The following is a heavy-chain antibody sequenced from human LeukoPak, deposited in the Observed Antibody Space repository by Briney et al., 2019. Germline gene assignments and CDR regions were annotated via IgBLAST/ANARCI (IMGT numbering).Heavy chain of an antibody. Sequence: GGSLRPSCAVSGLIFISYWMSWVRQAPGKGREWVANINQDGSEKYFVDSVKGRFTISRDNAKNSLHLQMNTLRAEDTAVYYCARERDGRFFDYWGQGTLVTVSS. D-gene: IGHD5-24*01. CDR2: INQDGSEK. CDR3: ARERDGRFFDY. V-gene: IGHV3-7*01. J-gene: IGHJ4*02. CDR1: GLIFISYW.